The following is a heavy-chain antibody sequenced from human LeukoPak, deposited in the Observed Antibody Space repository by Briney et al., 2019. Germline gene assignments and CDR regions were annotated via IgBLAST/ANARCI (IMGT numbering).Heavy chain of an antibody. CDR2: INWNGGST. CDR3: ATAGTGESSSWISIFDY. CDR1: GFTFDDYG. Sequence: GGSLRLSCAASGFTFDDYGMSWVRQAPGKGLEWVSGINWNGGSTGYADSVKGRFTISRDNAKNSLYLQMNSLRAEDTAVYYCATAGTGESSSWISIFDYWGQGTLVTVSS. V-gene: IGHV3-20*04. D-gene: IGHD6-13*01. J-gene: IGHJ4*02.